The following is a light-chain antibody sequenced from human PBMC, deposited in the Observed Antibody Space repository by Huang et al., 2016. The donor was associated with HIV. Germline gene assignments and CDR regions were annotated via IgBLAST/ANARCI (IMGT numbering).Light chain of an antibody. Sequence: EILLTQSPATLSLSPGERATLSCRASHDINNHLAWYQQKHGQAPRPLIYDASTRATYIPARFRGSGSGTNFTLTISNLEPEDFAFYFCQQRSHWPPFTFGPGTKVDIK. CDR1: HDINNH. J-gene: IGKJ3*01. CDR2: DAS. V-gene: IGKV3-11*01. CDR3: QQRSHWPPFT.